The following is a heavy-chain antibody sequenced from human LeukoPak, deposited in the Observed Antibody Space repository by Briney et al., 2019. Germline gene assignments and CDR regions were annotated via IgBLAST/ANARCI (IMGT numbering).Heavy chain of an antibody. CDR3: ARGATVEKGAFDI. D-gene: IGHD4-23*01. Sequence: ASVKVSCKASGYTFTGYYMHWVRQAPGQGLEWMGWINPNSGGTNYAQKFQGRVTMTRDTSISAAYMELSSLRSEDTAVYYCARGATVEKGAFDIWGQGTMVTVSS. CDR1: GYTFTGYY. J-gene: IGHJ3*02. V-gene: IGHV1-2*02. CDR2: INPNSGGT.